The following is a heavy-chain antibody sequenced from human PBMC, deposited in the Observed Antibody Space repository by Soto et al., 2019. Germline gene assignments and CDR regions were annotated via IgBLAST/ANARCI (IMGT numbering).Heavy chain of an antibody. CDR1: GFTFSTYA. Sequence: EVQLLESGGGLVQPGGSLRLSCAASGFTFSTYAMSWVRQAPGKGLEWVSTIDNSGGITYYADSVKVRFTISRDNSKKTLYLQMNSLRAEDTAVYYCAKGGYNYGFLFDCWGQGTLVTVSS. V-gene: IGHV3-23*05. CDR2: IDNSGGIT. D-gene: IGHD5-18*01. J-gene: IGHJ4*02. CDR3: AKGGYNYGFLFDC.